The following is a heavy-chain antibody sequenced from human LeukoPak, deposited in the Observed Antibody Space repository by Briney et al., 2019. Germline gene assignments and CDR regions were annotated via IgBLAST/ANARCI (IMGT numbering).Heavy chain of an antibody. J-gene: IGHJ4*02. CDR1: GFTFSSYA. Sequence: AGGSLRLSCAASGFTFSSYAMHWVRQAPGKGLEWVAVISYDGSNKYYADSVKGRFTISRDNPKNTLYLQMNSLRAEDTAVYYCARDVRSLYYFDYWGQGTLVTVSS. CDR3: ARDVRSLYYFDY. V-gene: IGHV3-30-3*01. CDR2: ISYDGSNK.